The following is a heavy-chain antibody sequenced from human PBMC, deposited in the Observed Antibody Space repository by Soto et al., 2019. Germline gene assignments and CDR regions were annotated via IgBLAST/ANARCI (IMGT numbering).Heavy chain of an antibody. CDR3: AKDGASGSYPPYYYFGMDV. CDR1: GFTFSSYA. J-gene: IGHJ6*02. V-gene: IGHV3-23*01. Sequence: EVQLLESGGGLVQPGGSLRLSCAASGFTFSSYAMSWVRQAPGKGLEWVSTISGCGVNAYYADSVKGRFSISRDNYKNTLRMQMNSLRADDTAVYYCAKDGASGSYPPYYYFGMDVWGQGTTVTVSS. CDR2: ISGCGVNA. D-gene: IGHD1-26*01.